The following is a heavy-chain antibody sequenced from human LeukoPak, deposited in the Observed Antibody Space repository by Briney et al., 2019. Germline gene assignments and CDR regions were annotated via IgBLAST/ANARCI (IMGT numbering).Heavy chain of an antibody. CDR1: GFTFSRNS. V-gene: IGHV3-21*01. CDR2: ISTSSSYI. D-gene: IGHD3-10*01. Sequence: GGSLRLSCAASGFTFSRNSMNWVRQASGKGLEWVSSISTSSSYIYYADSVKGRFTISRDSAKNSLYLQMNSLRAEDTAVYYCARGLGWGTLVRGVIIDYWGQGTLVTVSS. J-gene: IGHJ4*02. CDR3: ARGLGWGTLVRGVIIDY.